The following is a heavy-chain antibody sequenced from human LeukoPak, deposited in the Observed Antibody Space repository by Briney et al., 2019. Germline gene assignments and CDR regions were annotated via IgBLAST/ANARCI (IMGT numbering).Heavy chain of an antibody. CDR2: MNPNSGNT. J-gene: IGHJ4*02. CDR1: GYTFTTYD. Sequence: ASVKASCKASGYTFTTYDINWVRQATGQEVEWLGWMNPNSGNTGYAQKFQGRVTMTRITSISTAFMELSSLRSEDTAVYYCARDDSYGYDSSGYYYVNDYWGQGTLVTVSS. V-gene: IGHV1-8*01. D-gene: IGHD3-22*01. CDR3: ARDDSYGYDSSGYYYVNDY.